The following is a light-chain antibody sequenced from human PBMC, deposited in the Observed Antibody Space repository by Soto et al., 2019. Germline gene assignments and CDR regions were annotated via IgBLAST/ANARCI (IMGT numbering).Light chain of an antibody. V-gene: IGKV3-15*01. J-gene: IGKJ1*01. Sequence: EIVMTQSPATLSVSPGERATVSCRASQSVSSNLAWYQQKPGQAPRLLIYDASTRATGIPARFSGSGSGTEFTLTISSLQTEDFAVYYCQQYNNWPRTFGQGTKVEIK. CDR3: QQYNNWPRT. CDR2: DAS. CDR1: QSVSSN.